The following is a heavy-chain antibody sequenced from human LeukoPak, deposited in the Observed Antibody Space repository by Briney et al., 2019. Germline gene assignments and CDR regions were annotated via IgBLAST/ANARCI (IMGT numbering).Heavy chain of an antibody. V-gene: IGHV4-38-2*02. Sequence: SETLSLTCAVSGFSISSSYYWGWTRQPPGKGLEWIGSIYHSGSTYYNPSLKSRVTISLDTSKNQFSLNLSSVTAADTAVYYCARDRMNIAVAGKFDYWGQGTLVTVSS. J-gene: IGHJ4*02. CDR3: ARDRMNIAVAGKFDY. D-gene: IGHD6-19*01. CDR2: IYHSGST. CDR1: GFSISSSYY.